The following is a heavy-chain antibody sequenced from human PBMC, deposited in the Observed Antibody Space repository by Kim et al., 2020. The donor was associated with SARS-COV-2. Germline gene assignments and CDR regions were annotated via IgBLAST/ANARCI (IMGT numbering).Heavy chain of an antibody. CDR2: VSGDGRDQ. CDR1: GFSFSNYD. V-gene: IGHV3-30*04. CDR3: ARPGGPGKSWSWFDT. J-gene: IGHJ5*01. D-gene: IGHD3-16*01. Sequence: GGSLRLSCAASGFSFSNYDLHWVRQPPGKGLEWAAVVSGDGRDQSYADSVRGRFTISRDKSKNTLYLEMSGLRPEDTAVYLCARPGGPGKSWSWFDTWG.